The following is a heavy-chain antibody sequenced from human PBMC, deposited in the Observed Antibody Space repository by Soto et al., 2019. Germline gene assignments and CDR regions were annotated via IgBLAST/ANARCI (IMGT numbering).Heavy chain of an antibody. CDR2: VNPSSGST. Sequence: ASVKVSCKASAYSFTTYNIHWVRRAPGQGLEWMGVVNPSSGSTSYAQKLQGRVTMTRDTSTSTVYMELSSLRSEDAAVYYCARWAPDAFHIWGQGTMVTVSS. V-gene: IGHV1-46*01. J-gene: IGHJ3*02. CDR1: AYSFTTYN. CDR3: ARWAPDAFHI.